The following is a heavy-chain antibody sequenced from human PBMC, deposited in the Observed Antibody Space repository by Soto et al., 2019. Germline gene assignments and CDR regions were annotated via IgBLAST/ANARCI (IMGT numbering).Heavy chain of an antibody. V-gene: IGHV5-51*01. J-gene: IGHJ5*02. D-gene: IGHD3-10*01. CDR1: GYSFTSYW. CDR3: ARHGTSMVRGVNSWFDP. Sequence: GESLKISCKGSGYSFTSYWIGWVRQMPGKGLEWMGIIYPGDSDTRYSPSFQGQVTISADKSISTAYLQWSSLKASDTAMYYCARHGTSMVRGVNSWFDPWGQGTLVTVSS. CDR2: IYPGDSDT.